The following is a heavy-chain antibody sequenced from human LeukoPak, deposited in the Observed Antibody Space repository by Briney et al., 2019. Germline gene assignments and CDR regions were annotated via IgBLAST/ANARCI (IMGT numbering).Heavy chain of an antibody. V-gene: IGHV1-2*02. CDR1: GYTFTGYY. CDR2: INPNSGGT. Sequence: GSVKVSCKASGYTFTGYYMHWVRQAPGQGLEWMGWINPNSGGTNYAQKFQGRVTMTRDTSISTAYMELSRLRSDDTAVYYCARDIVVVPDAFDIWGQGTMVTVSS. CDR3: ARDIVVVPDAFDI. J-gene: IGHJ3*02. D-gene: IGHD2-2*01.